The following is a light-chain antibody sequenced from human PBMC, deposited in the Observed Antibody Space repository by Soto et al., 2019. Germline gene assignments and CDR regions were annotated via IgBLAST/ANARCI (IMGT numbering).Light chain of an antibody. J-gene: IGKJ2*01. CDR1: QRPSNSH. CDR2: DTS. Sequence: EIVLTQSPGTLSLSPGERATLSCRASQRPSNSHVAWYLLKPGQAPRLLIFDTSSRATGIPDRFSGSVSGTDFTLTISRLEPEDFAVFYCQQSYSTPRTFGQGTKVEIK. CDR3: QQSYSTPRT. V-gene: IGKV3D-20*02.